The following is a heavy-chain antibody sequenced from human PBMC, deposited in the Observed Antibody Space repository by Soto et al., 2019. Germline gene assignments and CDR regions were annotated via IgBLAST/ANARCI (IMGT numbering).Heavy chain of an antibody. V-gene: IGHV3-7*01. CDR2: VNEDGGEK. Sequence: EVQLVESGGGLVQPGGSLRLSCAASGFTFSSYYMSWVRQAQGKGLEWVANVNEDGGEKYYVDSVKGRFTVSRDNAKNSLYLQMNSLRAEDTAVYYCAKWGGAGSDSWGQGTLVTVSS. CDR1: GFTFSSYY. D-gene: IGHD1-26*01. J-gene: IGHJ4*02. CDR3: AKWGGAGSDS.